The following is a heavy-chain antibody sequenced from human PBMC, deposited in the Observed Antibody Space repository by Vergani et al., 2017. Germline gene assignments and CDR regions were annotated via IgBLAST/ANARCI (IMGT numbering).Heavy chain of an antibody. CDR1: GGSISSSSYY. V-gene: IGHV4-39*01. Sequence: QLQLQESGPGLVKPSETLSLTCTVSGGSISSSSYYWGWIRQPPGKGLEWIGSIYYSWSTYYNPSLKSRVTISVDTSKNQFSLKLSSVTAADTAVYYCAPGTAHFFKAEPHNNWFDPWGQGTLVTVSS. J-gene: IGHJ5*02. D-gene: IGHD2-21*02. CDR2: IYYSWST. CDR3: APGTAHFFKAEPHNNWFDP.